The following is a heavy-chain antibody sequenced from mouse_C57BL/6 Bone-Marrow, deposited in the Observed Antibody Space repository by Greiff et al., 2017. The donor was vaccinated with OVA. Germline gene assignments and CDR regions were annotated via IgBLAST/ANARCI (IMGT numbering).Heavy chain of an antibody. D-gene: IGHD3-1*01. CDR1: GYTFTDYY. Sequence: VQLQQSGPELVKPGASVKLSCKASGYTFTDYYMNWVKQSPGKSLEWIGDINPNNGGTSYNQKFKGKATLTVDKSSSTAYMELRSLTSEDSAASYGASARLGPRYFEGWGTGTTVTVAS. CDR2: INPNNGGT. CDR3: ASARLGPRYFEG. J-gene: IGHJ1*03. V-gene: IGHV1-26*01.